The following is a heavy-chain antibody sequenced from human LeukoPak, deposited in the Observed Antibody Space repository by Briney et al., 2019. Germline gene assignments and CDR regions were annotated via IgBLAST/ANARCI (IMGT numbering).Heavy chain of an antibody. Sequence: ASVKVSCKASGGTFGKYVISWVRQAPGQGLEWMGMIIAKFGTAKYEQKFQGRVTITTDESTSTVYMEMRSLRSEDTAIYYCAREWDKGFDHWGQGALVTVSS. D-gene: IGHD1-26*01. CDR1: GGTFGKYV. J-gene: IGHJ4*02. CDR3: AREWDKGFDH. CDR2: IIAKFGTA. V-gene: IGHV1-69*05.